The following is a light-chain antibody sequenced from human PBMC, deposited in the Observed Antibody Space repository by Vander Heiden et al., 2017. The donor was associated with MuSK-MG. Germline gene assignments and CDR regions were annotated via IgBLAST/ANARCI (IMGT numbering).Light chain of an antibody. Sequence: DIVMTQSPDSLAVSLGERATINCKSSKSLLYGSNNKNYLAWYQQKPGQPPKLLIYWASTRESGVPDRFSGSGYGTDFTLTISSRQPEDVAVYYCQQYDGNLPLTFGGGTKVEIK. CDR3: QQYDGNLPLT. CDR1: KSLLYGSNNKNY. J-gene: IGKJ4*01. CDR2: WAS. V-gene: IGKV4-1*01.